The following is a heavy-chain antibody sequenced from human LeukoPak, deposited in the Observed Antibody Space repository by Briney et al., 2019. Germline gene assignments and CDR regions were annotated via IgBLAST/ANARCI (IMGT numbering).Heavy chain of an antibody. CDR1: GYTFTSYG. V-gene: IGHV1-18*01. CDR3: ARGLLNYGSGSFNAEYFQH. J-gene: IGHJ1*01. Sequence: ASVKVSCKASGYTFTSYGISWVRQAPGQGLEWMGWISAYNGNTNYAQKLQGRVTMTTDTSTSTAYMELRSLRSDDTAVYYCARGLLNYGSGSFNAEYFQHWGQGTLVTVSS. D-gene: IGHD3-10*01. CDR2: ISAYNGNT.